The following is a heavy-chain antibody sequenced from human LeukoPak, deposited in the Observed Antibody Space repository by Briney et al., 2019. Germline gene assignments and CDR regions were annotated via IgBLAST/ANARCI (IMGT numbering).Heavy chain of an antibody. D-gene: IGHD6-6*01. CDR1: GTSISSSGYF. V-gene: IGHV4-39*01. J-gene: IGHJ5*02. Sequence: SETLSLTCSVSGTSISSSGYFWGWIRQPPGKGLQWIGSIHYGGSTSYNPSLKSRVTISQDTSKDQFSLKLTSVTAADTAVYYCAALDSSSGWFDPWGRGILVTVSS. CDR3: AALDSSSGWFDP. CDR2: IHYGGST.